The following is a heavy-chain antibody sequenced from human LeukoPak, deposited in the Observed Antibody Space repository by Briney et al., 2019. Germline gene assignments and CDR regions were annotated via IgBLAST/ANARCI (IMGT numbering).Heavy chain of an antibody. CDR2: INHSGST. Sequence: PSETLSLTCAVYGGSFSGYYWSWLRQPPGKGLEWIGEINHSGSTNYNPSLKSRVTISVNTSKNQFSLKLSSVTAADTAVYYCARVPIIVGATTLDHWGQGTLVTVSS. J-gene: IGHJ4*02. D-gene: IGHD1-26*01. V-gene: IGHV4-34*01. CDR1: GGSFSGYY. CDR3: ARVPIIVGATTLDH.